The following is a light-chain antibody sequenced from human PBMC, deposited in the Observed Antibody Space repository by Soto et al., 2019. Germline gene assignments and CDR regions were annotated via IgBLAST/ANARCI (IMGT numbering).Light chain of an antibody. CDR3: QAWDTDTVI. J-gene: IGLJ2*01. CDR2: VKSDGSH. V-gene: IGLV4-69*01. CDR1: SGHSNYA. Sequence: QLVLTQSPSASASLGDSVRLTCTLSSGHSNYAIAWHQQQPEKGPRCLMKVKSDGSHNKEDGIPDRFSGSSSGAERYLSISSLQSEDEADYYCQAWDTDTVIFGGGTKVTVL.